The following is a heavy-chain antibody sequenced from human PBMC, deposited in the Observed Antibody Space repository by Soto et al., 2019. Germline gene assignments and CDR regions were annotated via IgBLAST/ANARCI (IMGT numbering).Heavy chain of an antibody. CDR3: ARDADPQSAFWSGPLGGGRFEP. Sequence: QVQLVQSGAEVKKPGSSVNVSCKTSGGTFGNSAVTWMRQAPGQGLEWLGGIVPMFGTANYAQKFQGRVTITADQSTITAYMELSSLNTDDTAVYYCARDADPQSAFWSGPLGGGRFEPWGQGTLVTVSS. J-gene: IGHJ5*02. D-gene: IGHD3-3*01. V-gene: IGHV1-69*12. CDR2: IVPMFGTA. CDR1: GGTFGNSA.